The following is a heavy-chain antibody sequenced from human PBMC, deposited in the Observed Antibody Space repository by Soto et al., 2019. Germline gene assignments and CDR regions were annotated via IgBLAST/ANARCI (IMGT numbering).Heavy chain of an antibody. D-gene: IGHD3-10*01. CDR2: IYHSGST. V-gene: IGHV4-30-2*01. J-gene: IGHJ5*02. CDR1: GGSISSGGYS. Sequence: PSETLSLTCAVSGGSISSGGYSWSWIRQPPGKGLEWIGYIYHSGSTYYNPSLKSRVTISVDRSKNQFSLKLSSVTAADTAVYYCARVGQFGELRYWFEPWGQGTLVTVSS. CDR3: ARVGQFGELRYWFEP.